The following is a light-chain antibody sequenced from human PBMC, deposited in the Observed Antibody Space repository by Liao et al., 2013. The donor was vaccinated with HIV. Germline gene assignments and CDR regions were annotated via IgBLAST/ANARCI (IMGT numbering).Light chain of an antibody. CDR3: QVWDSHNDLPDYV. Sequence: SYELTQPPSVSVSPGQKASITCSGDKLGDKYTCWYQQKPGQAPVMVIYYDSDRPSGIPERFSGSNSGNTATLSISRVEAADEADYYCQVWDSHNDLPDYVFGPGTTVTVL. CDR2: YDS. CDR1: KLGDKY. J-gene: IGLJ1*01. V-gene: IGLV3-1*01.